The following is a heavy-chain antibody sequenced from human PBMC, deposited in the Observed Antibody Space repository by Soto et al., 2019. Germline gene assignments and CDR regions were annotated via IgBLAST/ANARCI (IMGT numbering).Heavy chain of an antibody. CDR1: GYSFTNND. Sequence: GASVKVSCKASGYSFTNNDVSWVRQATGQGLEWMGWMNPGSGDTGYAQKFQGRVTMTRDISIATAYMELSSLGSDDTAIYYCARMATVGSLNWFDPWGQGTLVTSPQ. V-gene: IGHV1-8*01. J-gene: IGHJ5*02. CDR2: MNPGSGDT. CDR3: ARMATVGSLNWFDP. D-gene: IGHD3-10*01.